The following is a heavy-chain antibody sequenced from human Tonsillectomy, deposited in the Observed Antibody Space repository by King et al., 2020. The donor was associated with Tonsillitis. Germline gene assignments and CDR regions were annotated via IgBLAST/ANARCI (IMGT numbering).Heavy chain of an antibody. Sequence: QVTLKESGPALVKPTQTLTLTCTFSGFSLSTSGMCVSWIRQPPGKALEWLARIDWDDDKYYSVSLKTRLTISKDTSKKQVVLKMTNMDPVDTATYYCARMLDGPGEGYYHMDVWGKGTTVTVSS. CDR3: ARMLDGPGEGYYHMDV. CDR1: GFSLSTSGMC. J-gene: IGHJ6*03. V-gene: IGHV2-70*15. D-gene: IGHD3-10*01. CDR2: IDWDDDK.